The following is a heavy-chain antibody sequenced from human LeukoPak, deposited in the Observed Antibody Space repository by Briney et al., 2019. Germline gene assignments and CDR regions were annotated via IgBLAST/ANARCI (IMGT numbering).Heavy chain of an antibody. CDR2: FDPEDGET. V-gene: IGHV1-24*01. J-gene: IGHJ4*02. Sequence: ASVKVSCKVSGYTLTELSMHWVRQAPGKGLEWMGGFDPEDGETIYAQKFQGRVTMTEDTSTDTAYMELSSLRSEDTAVYYCVTPPYCSSTSCFDYWGQGTLVTVSS. CDR3: VTPPYCSSTSCFDY. CDR1: GYTLTELS. D-gene: IGHD2-2*01.